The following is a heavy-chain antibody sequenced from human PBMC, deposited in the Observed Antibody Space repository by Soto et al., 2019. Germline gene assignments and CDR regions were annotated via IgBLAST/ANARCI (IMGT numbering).Heavy chain of an antibody. CDR1: GGSISTYY. V-gene: IGHV4-59*01. Sequence: QVQLQESGPGLVKPSETLSLTCTVSGGSISTYYWDWIRQPPGKELEWIGYTHYTGNTNYHPSLKSRVTISLDTSRNQFSLTLSSVTAADTAIYYCARHTVTIRAGFDYWGQGALVTVSS. D-gene: IGHD4-17*01. J-gene: IGHJ4*02. CDR2: THYTGNT. CDR3: ARHTVTIRAGFDY.